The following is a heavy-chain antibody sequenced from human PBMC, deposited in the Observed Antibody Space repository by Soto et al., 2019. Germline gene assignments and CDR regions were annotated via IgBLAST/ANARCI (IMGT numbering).Heavy chain of an antibody. Sequence: QVQLQESGPGLVKPSQTLSLTCSVSGGSINSDEYYWSWIRQPPGGGLEWIGLVYYTGSTSYRPSLKSRLTLSVYTSKNQFSLRLTSVSAADAAVYYCARDRSNSPDLFDSWGQGTLVAVSS. J-gene: IGHJ4*02. CDR2: VYYTGST. CDR3: ARDRSNSPDLFDS. CDR1: GGSINSDEYY. D-gene: IGHD4-4*01. V-gene: IGHV4-30-4*01.